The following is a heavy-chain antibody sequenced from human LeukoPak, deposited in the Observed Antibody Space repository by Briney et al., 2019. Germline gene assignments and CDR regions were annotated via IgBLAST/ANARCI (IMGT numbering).Heavy chain of an antibody. D-gene: IGHD5-24*01. Sequence: GGSLRLSCAASGFTFSSYGMHWVRQAPGKGLEWVALIRYDGSNKYYADSVKGRFTISRDNSKNTLYLQMNSLRAEDTAVYYCAKNFEMATITFDYWGQGTLVTVSS. CDR1: GFTFSSYG. CDR3: AKNFEMATITFDY. CDR2: IRYDGSNK. V-gene: IGHV3-30*02. J-gene: IGHJ4*02.